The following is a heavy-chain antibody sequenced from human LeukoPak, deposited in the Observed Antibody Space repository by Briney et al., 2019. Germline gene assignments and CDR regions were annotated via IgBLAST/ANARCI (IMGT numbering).Heavy chain of an antibody. Sequence: GGSLRLSCAASGFTFNNYGMNWVRQAPGKGLEWVAFIRYDESNKYYADSVKGRFTISRDNAKNSLYLQMNSLRAEDTALYYCARRGPVGTTGYWFDPWGQGTLVTVSS. CDR3: ARRGPVGTTGYWFDP. CDR1: GFTFNNYG. V-gene: IGHV3-30*02. J-gene: IGHJ5*02. D-gene: IGHD2-2*01. CDR2: IRYDESNK.